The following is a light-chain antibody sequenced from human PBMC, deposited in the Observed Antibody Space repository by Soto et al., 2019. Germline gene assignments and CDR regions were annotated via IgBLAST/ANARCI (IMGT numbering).Light chain of an antibody. CDR3: QQYNSYPVT. Sequence: DIQMTQSPSTLSASVGGRVTITCRASQSISSWLAWYQQKPGKAPKLLIYDASSLESGVPSRFSGSGSGTEFTLTISSLQPDDFATYYCQQYNSYPVTFGQGTKVDIK. V-gene: IGKV1-5*01. J-gene: IGKJ2*01. CDR2: DAS. CDR1: QSISSW.